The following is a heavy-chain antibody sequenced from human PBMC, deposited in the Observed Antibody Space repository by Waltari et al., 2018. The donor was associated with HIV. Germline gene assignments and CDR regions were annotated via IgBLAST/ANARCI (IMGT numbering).Heavy chain of an antibody. CDR2: INRDGSTI. V-gene: IGHV3-74*01. CDR1: GFTFSSYW. CDR3: ARGQYYSMDV. J-gene: IGHJ6*02. Sequence: SCKASGFTFSSYWMHWVRQAPGKGLVWVSGINRDGSTIRYADSVKGRFTISRDNAKSTLYLQMNSLRAEDTALYYCARGQYYSMDVWGQGTTVTVSS. D-gene: IGHD3-10*01.